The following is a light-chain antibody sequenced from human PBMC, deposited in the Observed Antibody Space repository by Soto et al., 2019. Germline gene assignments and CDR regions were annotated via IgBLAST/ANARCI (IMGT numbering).Light chain of an antibody. CDR1: QSVSRR. V-gene: IGKV3-20*01. Sequence: EVVLTQSPGTRLLTPGGRATLSCRASQSVSRRLAWYQQRPGQSPRLLISGASMRASGVPVRFIGSGSVTDFTFTCTGLAPEDFPVCYCRVSGRPRTLGQGTRVEIK. CDR2: GAS. J-gene: IGKJ1*01. CDR3: RVSGRPRT.